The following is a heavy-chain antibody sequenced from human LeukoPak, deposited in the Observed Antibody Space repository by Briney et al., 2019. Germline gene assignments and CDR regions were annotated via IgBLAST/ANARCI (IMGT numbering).Heavy chain of an antibody. CDR1: GFTFNTYW. J-gene: IGHJ6*02. D-gene: IGHD3-3*01. CDR3: ARYEMDV. CDR2: INEDGSEK. V-gene: IGHV3-7*01. Sequence: GGSLRLSCAASGFTFNTYWMIWVRQAPGKGLEWVANINEDGSEKYYVDSVKGRFTISRDNAKNSVYLQTNSLRAEDTAVYYCARYEMDVWGQGTTVTVSS.